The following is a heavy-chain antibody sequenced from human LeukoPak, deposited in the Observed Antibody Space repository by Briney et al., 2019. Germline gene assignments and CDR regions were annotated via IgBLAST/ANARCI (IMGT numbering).Heavy chain of an antibody. CDR2: IYYSGST. J-gene: IGHJ4*02. CDR1: GGSISSGDYY. D-gene: IGHD3-10*01. Sequence: PSETLSLTCTVSGGSISSGDYYWSWIRQPPGKGLEWIGYIYYSGSTYYNPSLKSRVAISVDTSKNQFPLKLSSVTAADTAVYYCARDRFMAIDYWGQGTLVTVSS. CDR3: ARDRFMAIDY. V-gene: IGHV4-30-4*08.